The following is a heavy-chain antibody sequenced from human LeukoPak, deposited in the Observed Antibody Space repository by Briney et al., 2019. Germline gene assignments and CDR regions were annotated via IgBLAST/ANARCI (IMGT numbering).Heavy chain of an antibody. V-gene: IGHV4-61*05. J-gene: IGHJ6*03. D-gene: IGHD5-18*01. CDR1: GGSISSSSYY. Sequence: SETLSLTCTVSGGSISSSSYYWGWIRQPPGKGLEWIGSISYSGSTNYNPSLESRVTISVDTSKNQISLKLSSVTAADTTVYYCARAPERWYSYGSYTYYYMDVWGKGTTVTVSS. CDR3: ARAPERWYSYGSYTYYYMDV. CDR2: ISYSGST.